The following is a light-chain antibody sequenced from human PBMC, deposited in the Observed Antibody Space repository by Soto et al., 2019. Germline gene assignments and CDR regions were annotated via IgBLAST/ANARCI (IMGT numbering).Light chain of an antibody. J-gene: IGKJ1*01. CDR3: QHYNIYSEA. V-gene: IGKV1-5*03. CDR1: QTISSW. CDR2: KAS. Sequence: DIQMTQSPSTLSGSVGDRVTITCRASQTISSWLAWYQQKPGKAPKLLIYKASTLKSGVPSRFSGSGSGTEFTLTISSLQPDDFATHYCQHYNIYSEAFGKGTKVDI.